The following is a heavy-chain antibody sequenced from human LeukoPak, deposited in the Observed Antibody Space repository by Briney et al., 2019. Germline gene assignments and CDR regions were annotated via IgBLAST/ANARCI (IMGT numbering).Heavy chain of an antibody. CDR2: ISGSGGST. Sequence: PGGTLRLSCAASGFTFSSYGMSWVRQAPGKGLEWVSAISGSGGSTYYADSVKGRFTISRDNSKNTLYLQMNSLRAEGTAVYYCAKERVLLWFGSQDGFDPWGQGTLVTVSS. CDR1: GFTFSSYG. D-gene: IGHD3-10*01. J-gene: IGHJ5*02. V-gene: IGHV3-23*01. CDR3: AKERVLLWFGSQDGFDP.